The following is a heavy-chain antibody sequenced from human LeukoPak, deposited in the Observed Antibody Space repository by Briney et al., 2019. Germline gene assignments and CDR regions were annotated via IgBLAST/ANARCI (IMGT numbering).Heavy chain of an antibody. J-gene: IGHJ4*02. CDR3: ARANSSGGTDGYFDY. V-gene: IGHV1-46*01. CDR2: INPSGGGT. CDR1: GYTFTSYY. D-gene: IGHD6-19*01. Sequence: ASVKVSCKASGYTFTSYYMHWGRQAPGQGLEWMGIINPSGGGTNYAPKFQGRVTMTRDTSTSTVYMELSSLRSEDTAVYYCARANSSGGTDGYFDYWGQGTLVTVSS.